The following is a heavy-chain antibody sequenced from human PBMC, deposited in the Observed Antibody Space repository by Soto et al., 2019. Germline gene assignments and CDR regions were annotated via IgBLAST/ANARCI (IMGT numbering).Heavy chain of an antibody. D-gene: IGHD4-17*01. CDR1: GGSISGYY. V-gene: IGHV4-59*01. CDR2: IFYSGST. Sequence: QVQLQESGPGLVKPSETLSLTCTVSGGSISGYYWSWIRQPPGKGLEWIGYIFYSGSTKYNPSLKRRVTISIDTSKNLFSLKLSSVPAADTALYYCAREVLYGGNAHTFDIWGQGTMVTVSS. J-gene: IGHJ3*02. CDR3: AREVLYGGNAHTFDI.